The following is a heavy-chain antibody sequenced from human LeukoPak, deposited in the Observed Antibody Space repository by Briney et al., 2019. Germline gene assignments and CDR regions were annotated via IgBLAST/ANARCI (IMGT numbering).Heavy chain of an antibody. CDR1: GGSFSGYY. Sequence: SETLSLTCAVYGGSFSGYYWSWIRQPPGKGLEWIGEINHSGSTNYNPSLKSRVTISVDTSKNQFSLKLSSVTAADTAVYYCVIQLWHGGYYWGQGTLVTVSS. CDR2: INHSGST. V-gene: IGHV4-34*01. CDR3: VIQLWHGGYY. J-gene: IGHJ4*02. D-gene: IGHD5-18*01.